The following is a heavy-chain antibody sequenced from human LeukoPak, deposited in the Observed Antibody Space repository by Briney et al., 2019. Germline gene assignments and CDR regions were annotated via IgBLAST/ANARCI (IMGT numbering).Heavy chain of an antibody. CDR2: SYYSGST. CDR3: AREFRRYSGYDPGDY. J-gene: IGHJ4*02. V-gene: IGHV4-30-4*08. Sequence: PSQTLSFTCTVSGGSISSGDYYWSWLRQPPGKGLGWIGYSYYSGSTYYNPSLKSRVSISVDTTKNQFSLKLSSVTAADTAVDYCAREFRRYSGYDPGDYWGQGTLVTVSS. D-gene: IGHD5-12*01. CDR1: GGSISSGDYY.